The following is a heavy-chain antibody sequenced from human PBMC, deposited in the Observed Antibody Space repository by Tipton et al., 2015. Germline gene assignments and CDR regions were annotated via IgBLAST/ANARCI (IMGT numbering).Heavy chain of an antibody. CDR2: VYHTGTT. Sequence: TLSLTCTVSGGSISSRSYYWGWIRQPPGKGLEWIGEVYHTGTTNYTPSLKSRLTISVDKSKNHFSLKLNSVTAADTAVYYCATDRGLYGAHDAFDIWGQGIMVTVAS. CDR1: GGSISSRSYY. CDR3: ATDRGLYGAHDAFDI. D-gene: IGHD4-17*01. V-gene: IGHV4-39*07. J-gene: IGHJ3*02.